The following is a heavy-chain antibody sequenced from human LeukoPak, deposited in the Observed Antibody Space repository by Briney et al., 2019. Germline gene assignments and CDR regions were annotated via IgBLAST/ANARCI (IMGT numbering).Heavy chain of an antibody. D-gene: IGHD6-6*01. CDR2: INPNSGGT. V-gene: IGHV1-2*02. CDR1: GYTFTGYY. CDR3: ARVVGIAARRRFDP. Sequence: GASVKVSCKASGYTFTGYYMHWVRQAPGQGLEWMGWINPNSGGTNYAQKFQGRVTMTRDTSISTAYMELSRLRSDDTAVYYCARVVGIAARRRFDPWGQGTLVTVSS. J-gene: IGHJ5*02.